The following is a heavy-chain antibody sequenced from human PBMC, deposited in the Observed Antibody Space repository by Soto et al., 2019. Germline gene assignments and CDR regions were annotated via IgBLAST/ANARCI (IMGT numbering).Heavy chain of an antibody. Sequence: GGSLRLSCAASGFTFSDHYMSWIRQAPGKGLEWVSYISSSGSTIYYADSVKGRFTISRDNAKNSLYLQMNSLRAEDTAVYYCARPGEQWLSYFDYWGQGTLVTVSS. V-gene: IGHV3-11*01. CDR2: ISSSGSTI. J-gene: IGHJ4*02. CDR3: ARPGEQWLSYFDY. D-gene: IGHD6-19*01. CDR1: GFTFSDHY.